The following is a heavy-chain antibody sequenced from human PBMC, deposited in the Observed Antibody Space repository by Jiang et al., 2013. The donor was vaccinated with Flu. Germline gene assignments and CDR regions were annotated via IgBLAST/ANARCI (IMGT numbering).Heavy chain of an antibody. J-gene: IGHJ3*02. D-gene: IGHD4-17*01. CDR1: GFSLSTSGMC. CDR2: IDWDDDK. Sequence: KPTQTLTLTCTFSGFSLSTSGMCVSWIRQPPGKALEWLARIDWDDDKYYSTSLKTRLTISKDTSKNQVVLTMTNMDPVDTATYYCARTRSLMTTVTDAFDIWGQGTMVTVSS. V-gene: IGHV2-70*11. CDR3: ARTRSLMTTVTDAFDI.